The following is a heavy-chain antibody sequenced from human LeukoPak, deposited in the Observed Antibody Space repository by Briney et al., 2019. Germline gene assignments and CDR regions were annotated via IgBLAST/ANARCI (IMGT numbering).Heavy chain of an antibody. CDR3: ARAKWELRVLLGY. CDR1: GFTFSSYW. J-gene: IGHJ4*02. Sequence: GGSLRLSCAASGFTFSSYWMSWVRQAPGKGLEWVANIKQDGSERYYVDSVKGRFIISRDNAKNSLYLQMNSLRAEDTAVYYCARAKWELRVLLGYWGQGTLVTVSS. V-gene: IGHV3-7*01. D-gene: IGHD1-26*01. CDR2: IKQDGSER.